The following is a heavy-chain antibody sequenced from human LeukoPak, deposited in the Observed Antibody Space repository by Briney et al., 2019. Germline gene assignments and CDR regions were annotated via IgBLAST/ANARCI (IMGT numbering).Heavy chain of an antibody. J-gene: IGHJ6*03. Sequence: ASVKVSCKASGDTFDIYTYTFSWVRQAPGQGLEWMGWINPNSGDANYSQKFQGRVTVTRDTSITTAYMELSRLTSDDTAVYYCARGVYCTSTSCYSGLGYYYYYMDVWGKGTTVTVSS. CDR1: GDTFDIYTY. CDR2: INPNSGDA. CDR3: ARGVYCTSTSCYSGLGYYYYYMDV. V-gene: IGHV1-2*02. D-gene: IGHD2-2*02.